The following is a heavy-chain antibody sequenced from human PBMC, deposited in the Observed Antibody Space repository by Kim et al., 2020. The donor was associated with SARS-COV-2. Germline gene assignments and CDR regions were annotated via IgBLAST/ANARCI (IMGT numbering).Heavy chain of an antibody. Sequence: GGSLRLSCTASGVTFGDYALSWVRQVSGKGLEWVGFIRSKAYGGTTEYAASVKGRFTISRDDSKRIAYLQMNSLKTEDTAVYYCTRAHNIGRWAYYYYYYIDLWGKGTTVTVSS. D-gene: IGHD5-12*01. V-gene: IGHV3-49*04. CDR2: IRSKAYGGTT. J-gene: IGHJ6*03. CDR1: GVTFGDYA. CDR3: TRAHNIGRWAYYYYYYIDL.